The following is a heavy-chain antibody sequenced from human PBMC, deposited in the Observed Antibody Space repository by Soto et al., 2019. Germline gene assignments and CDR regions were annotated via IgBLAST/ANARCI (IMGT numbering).Heavy chain of an antibody. J-gene: IGHJ4*02. D-gene: IGHD6-19*01. CDR3: ARHEASRGWYSGAAGQLDS. V-gene: IGHV4-4*02. Sequence: PSETLSLTCTVSGDSVSSNNWWNWVRQSPGKGLDWIGETHPTGNSNYHPSLKSRVTISVDTSKNQFSLKLSSVTAADTAVYYCARHEASRGWYSGAAGQLDSWGQGTLVTVSS. CDR2: THPTGNS. CDR1: GDSVSSNNW.